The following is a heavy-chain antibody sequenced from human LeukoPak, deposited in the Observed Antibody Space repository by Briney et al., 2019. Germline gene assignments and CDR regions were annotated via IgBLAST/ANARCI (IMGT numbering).Heavy chain of an antibody. CDR2: IYYSGST. D-gene: IGHD1-14*01. CDR3: ARLPQYYYYYGMDV. V-gene: IGHV4-59*12. J-gene: IGHJ6*02. Sequence: KPSETLSLTCTVSGGSISSYYWSWIRQPPGKGLEWIGYIYYSGSTNYNPSLKSRVTISVDTSKNQFSLKLSSVTAADTAVYYCARLPQYYYYYGMDVWGQGTTVTVSS. CDR1: GGSISSYY.